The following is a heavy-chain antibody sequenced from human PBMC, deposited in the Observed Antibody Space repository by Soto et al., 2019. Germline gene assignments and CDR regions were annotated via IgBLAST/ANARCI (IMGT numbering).Heavy chain of an antibody. CDR2: IDTSGST. J-gene: IGHJ4*02. CDR1: AGSIIAFY. Sequence: SDTLSLTCPVSAGSIIAFYCNWIRQPAGKGLEWIGRIDTSGSTNYNPSLKSRVTMSVDTSKNQFSLKLSSVTAADTAVYYCARGGHDLWSGPFDYWGQGTPVTVAS. D-gene: IGHD3-3*01. V-gene: IGHV4-4*07. CDR3: ARGGHDLWSGPFDY.